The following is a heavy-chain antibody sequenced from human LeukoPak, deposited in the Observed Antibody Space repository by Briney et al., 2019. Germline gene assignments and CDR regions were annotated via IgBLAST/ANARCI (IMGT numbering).Heavy chain of an antibody. CDR3: ARDPQRGWYSGYYYGMDI. J-gene: IGHJ6*02. V-gene: IGHV3-30-3*01. CDR1: GFTFSSYA. Sequence: PGGSLRLSCAASGFTFSSYAMHWVRQAPGKGLEWVAVISYDGSNKYYADPVKGRFTISRDNSKNTLYLQMNSLRAEDTAVYYCARDPQRGWYSGYYYGMDIWGQGTTVTVSS. D-gene: IGHD6-19*01. CDR2: ISYDGSNK.